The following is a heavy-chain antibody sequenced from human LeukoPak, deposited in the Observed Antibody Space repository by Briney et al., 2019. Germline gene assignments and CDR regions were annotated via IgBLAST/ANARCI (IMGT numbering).Heavy chain of an antibody. J-gene: IGHJ4*02. Sequence: PGGSLRLSCAASGFTFSSHWMDWVRQAPGKGLEWVANIKQDGSESYYLDSVKGRFTISRDNSKNTLYLQMNSLRAEDTAVYYCAKDLGSGFHEFDYWGQGTLVTVSS. D-gene: IGHD6-19*01. V-gene: IGHV3-7*03. CDR2: IKQDGSES. CDR3: AKDLGSGFHEFDY. CDR1: GFTFSSHW.